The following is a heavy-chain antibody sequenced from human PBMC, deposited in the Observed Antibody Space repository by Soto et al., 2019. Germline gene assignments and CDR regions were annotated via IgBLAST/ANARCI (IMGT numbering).Heavy chain of an antibody. CDR3: VLGHDYYGSGQNDY. V-gene: IGHV1-8*01. Sequence: ASVKVSCKASGYTFTSYDINWVRQATGQGLEWMGWMNPNSGNTGYAQKFQGRVTMTRNTSISTAYMELSSLRSEDTAVYYCVLGHDYYGSGQNDYWGQGSLVTVSS. J-gene: IGHJ4*02. D-gene: IGHD3-10*01. CDR1: GYTFTSYD. CDR2: MNPNSGNT.